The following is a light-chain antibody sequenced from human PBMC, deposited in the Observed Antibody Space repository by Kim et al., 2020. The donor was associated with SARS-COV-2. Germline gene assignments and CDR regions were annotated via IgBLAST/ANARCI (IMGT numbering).Light chain of an antibody. V-gene: IGKV3-20*01. CDR1: QIVSNDY. CDR2: GAS. J-gene: IGKJ4*01. Sequence: PRETVTPSCRAIQIVSNDYFAWYQQKPGQAPRQLIYGASSRATCIPDRFSGSGSVTVFTLTISGLEPEDFAVYYCQQYGTSPLSFGGGTKLEI. CDR3: QQYGTSPLS.